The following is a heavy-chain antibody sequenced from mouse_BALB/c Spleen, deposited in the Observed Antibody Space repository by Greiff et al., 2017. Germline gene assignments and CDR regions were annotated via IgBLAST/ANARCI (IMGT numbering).Heavy chain of an antibody. CDR1: GYTFTSYW. D-gene: IGHD1-1*01. CDR2: IYPGDGDT. Sequence: VKLQESGAELARPGASVKLSCKASGYTFTSYWMQWVKQRPGQGPEWIGAIYPGDGDTRYTQKFKGKATLTADKSSSTAYMQLSSLASEDSAVYYCARSGSSYWYFDVWGAGTTVTVSS. J-gene: IGHJ1*01. V-gene: IGHV1-87*01. CDR3: ARSGSSYWYFDV.